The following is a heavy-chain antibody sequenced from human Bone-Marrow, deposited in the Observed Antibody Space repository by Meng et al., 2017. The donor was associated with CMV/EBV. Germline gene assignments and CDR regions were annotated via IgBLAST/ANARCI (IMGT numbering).Heavy chain of an antibody. CDR1: GGTFSSYA. CDR2: IIPILGIA. D-gene: IGHD2-2*01. J-gene: IGHJ6*02. V-gene: IGHV1-69*10. Sequence: AVKVSCKASGGTFSSYAISWVRQAPGEGLEWMGGIIPILGIANYAQKFQGRVTITADKSTSTAYMELSSLRSEDTAVYYCARGYCSSTICYSEGAYDYYGMDVWGQGTTVTVSS. CDR3: ARGYCSSTICYSEGAYDYYGMDV.